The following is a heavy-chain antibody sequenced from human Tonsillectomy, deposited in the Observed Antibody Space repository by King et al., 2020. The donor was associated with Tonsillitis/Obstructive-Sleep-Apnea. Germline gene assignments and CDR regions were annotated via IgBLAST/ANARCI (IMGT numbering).Heavy chain of an antibody. CDR1: GGSFSGYY. CDR2: INHSGST. V-gene: IGHV4-34*01. D-gene: IGHD6-13*01. J-gene: IGHJ6*03. CDR3: ARNGEGIAAGGKYYYYYYMDV. Sequence: VQLQQWGAGLLKPSETLSLTCAVYGGSFSGYYWTWIRQPPGKGLEWIGEINHSGSTKYNPSLKSRVTISVDTSKNQFSLKLSSVTAADTAVYYCARNGEGIAAGGKYYYYYYMDVWGKGTTVTVS.